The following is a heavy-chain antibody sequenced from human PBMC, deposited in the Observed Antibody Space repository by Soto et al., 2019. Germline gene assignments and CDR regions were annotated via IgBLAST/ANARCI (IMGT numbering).Heavy chain of an antibody. D-gene: IGHD7-27*01. V-gene: IGHV1-69*01. CDR1: GGTFTTYT. CDR3: ARDGDVNSLAY. J-gene: IGHJ4*02. CDR2: IIPIFGAS. Sequence: QVQLVQSGPEVKKPGSSVKVSCKSSGGTFTTYTFSWVRQAPGQGLEWMAGIIPIFGASKSAQKYQDRVAITTDESTRTIYMELSSLRSDDTAVYYCARDGDVNSLAYWGQGTLVTVSS.